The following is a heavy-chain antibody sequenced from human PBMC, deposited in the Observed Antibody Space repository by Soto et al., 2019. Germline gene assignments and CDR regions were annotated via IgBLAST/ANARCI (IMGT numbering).Heavy chain of an antibody. CDR2: ISAYNGNT. D-gene: IGHD3-10*01. Sequence: QVQLVQSGAEVKKPGASVKVSCKASGYTFTSYGISWVRQAPGQGLEWMGWISAYNGNTNYAQKLQGGVTMTTDTSASTAYMGLRHMSSDDTGGCYLAREYGSGSRFDYWGQGTLVTDSS. CDR3: AREYGSGSRFDY. CDR1: GYTFTSYG. J-gene: IGHJ4*02. V-gene: IGHV1-18*01.